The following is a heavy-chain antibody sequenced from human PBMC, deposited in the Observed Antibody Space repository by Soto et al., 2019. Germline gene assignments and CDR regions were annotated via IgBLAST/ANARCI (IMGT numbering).Heavy chain of an antibody. CDR3: ARATRWYNFDY. CDR1: GYSVIGYA. V-gene: IGHV1-3*01. J-gene: IGHJ4*02. CDR2: INPANGNT. Sequence: ASGAVSCKAAGYSVIGYAMHWVPKPPGHRLEWIARINPANGNTKYSQNLNGRVTITRDTSARTAHTELSSLSSEDTDVYYCARATRWYNFDYWGQGTLVSVSS. D-gene: IGHD6-13*01.